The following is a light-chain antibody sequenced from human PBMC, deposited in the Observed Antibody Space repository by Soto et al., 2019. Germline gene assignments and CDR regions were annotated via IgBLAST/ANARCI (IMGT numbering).Light chain of an antibody. J-gene: IGKJ2*01. CDR1: QTISTY. CDR3: QTSSSIPYT. CDR2: GAS. V-gene: IGKV1-39*01. Sequence: DIQMTQSPSSLSASVGDRVTITCRASQTISTYLNWYQQIPGKAPKLLIYGASNLQNGVPSRFSGSGSVTDFTLSISSLQPEDFATDYCQTSSSIPYTFGQGTELEIK.